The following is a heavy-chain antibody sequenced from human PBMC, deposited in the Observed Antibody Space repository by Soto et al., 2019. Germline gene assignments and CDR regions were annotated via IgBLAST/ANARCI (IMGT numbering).Heavy chain of an antibody. CDR1: GFTVSRNY. CDR2: IYSGGDT. V-gene: IGHV3-66*01. D-gene: IGHD2-2*01. CDR3: ARGPTRDADYFDS. J-gene: IGHJ4*02. Sequence: GGSLRLSCAASGFTVSRNYMNWVRQAPGKGLEWVSLIYSGGDTYYAESVKGRCTISRGNAKNSLDLLVNSLTAEDTAVYYCARGPTRDADYFDSWGRGTLVTVSS.